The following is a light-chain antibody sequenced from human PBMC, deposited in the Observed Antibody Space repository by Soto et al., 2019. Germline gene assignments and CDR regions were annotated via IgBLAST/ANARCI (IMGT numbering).Light chain of an antibody. J-gene: IGKJ5*01. V-gene: IGKV3-20*01. CDR1: QTVRNNY. Sequence: EFVLTQSPGTPSLSPGERATPSCRARQTVRNNYLAWYQQKPGQAPRLLIYDASSRATGIPDRFSGSGSGTDFTLTISRLEPEDFALYYCQQYGSSAPITFGQGTRLEIK. CDR3: QQYGSSAPIT. CDR2: DAS.